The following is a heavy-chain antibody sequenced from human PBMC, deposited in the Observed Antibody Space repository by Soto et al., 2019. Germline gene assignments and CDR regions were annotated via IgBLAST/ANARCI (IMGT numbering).Heavy chain of an antibody. V-gene: IGHV4-59*01. J-gene: IGHJ5*02. CDR3: AREWRFWFDT. D-gene: IGHD3-3*01. CDR2: IYYTGST. Sequence: PSETLSLTCTVSGGSISSYYWSWIRQPPGKGLEWIGYIYYTGSTNYNPSLKSRVTISVDTSKNQFSLQLSSVTAADTAVYYCAREWRFWFDTWGQGTLLTVSS. CDR1: GGSISSYY.